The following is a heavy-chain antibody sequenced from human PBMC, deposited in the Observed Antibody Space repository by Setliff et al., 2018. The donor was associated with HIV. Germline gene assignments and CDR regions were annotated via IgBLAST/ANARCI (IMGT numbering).Heavy chain of an antibody. V-gene: IGHV4-61*05. J-gene: IGHJ5*02. CDR1: GGSITSSSYY. Sequence: SETLSLTCSVSGGSITSSSYYWGWIRQPPGKGLEWIGYVYNRGRSNTKYTKYNPSLRGRVTLSIDTSKSQFSLNLTSTTAADTAVYYCATGWDTLLNPWGQGTLVTVSS. CDR2: VYNRGRSNTKYT. CDR3: ATGWDTLLNP. D-gene: IGHD1-26*01.